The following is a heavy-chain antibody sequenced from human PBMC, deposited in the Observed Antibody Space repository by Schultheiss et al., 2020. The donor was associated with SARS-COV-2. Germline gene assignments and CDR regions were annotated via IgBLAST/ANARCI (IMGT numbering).Heavy chain of an antibody. CDR3: ASIPKEYCSSTSCSRTYYYYYMDV. V-gene: IGHV3-21*05. J-gene: IGHJ6*03. Sequence: GGSLRLSCAASGFTFSSYAMHWVRQAPGKGLEWVSHISSSGSYTKSADTAKDRFTISRDNAKNSLYLQMNSLRAEDTAVYYCASIPKEYCSSTSCSRTYYYYYMDVWGKGTTVTVSS. CDR1: GFTFSSYA. D-gene: IGHD2-2*01. CDR2: ISSSGSYT.